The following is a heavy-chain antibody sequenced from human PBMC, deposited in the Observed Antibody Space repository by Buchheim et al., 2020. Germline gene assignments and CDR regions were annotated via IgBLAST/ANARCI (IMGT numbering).Heavy chain of an antibody. D-gene: IGHD6-13*01. CDR3: ARFQVRSSSWIYYYYGMDV. V-gene: IGHV3-30*03. J-gene: IGHJ6*02. CDR1: GFIFSSYG. Sequence: QVQLVESGGGVVQPGRSLRLSCAASGFIFSSYGMHWVRQAPGKGLEWVAVISFDGSNEYYADSVRGRFIISRDNSKNTLYLQVNSLRAEDTAVYYCARFQVRSSSWIYYYYGMDVWGQGTT. CDR2: ISFDGSNE.